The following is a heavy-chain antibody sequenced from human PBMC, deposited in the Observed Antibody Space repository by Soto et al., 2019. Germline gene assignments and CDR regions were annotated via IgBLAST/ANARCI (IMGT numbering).Heavy chain of an antibody. CDR3: VRDQQWLLPVPLNFDY. J-gene: IGHJ4*02. D-gene: IGHD6-19*01. Sequence: VKVSCKASGFTFSDYGFSWVRQAPGRGLEWMGWISAFNGETNYTQKSEGRVAMTTDAATTTAYMELRSLTVDDTAVYYCVRDQQWLLPVPLNFDYWGQGTVVTVSS. V-gene: IGHV1-18*01. CDR1: GFTFSDYG. CDR2: ISAFNGET.